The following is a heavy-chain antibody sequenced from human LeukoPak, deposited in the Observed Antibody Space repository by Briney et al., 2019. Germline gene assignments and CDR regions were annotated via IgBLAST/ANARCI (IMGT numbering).Heavy chain of an antibody. CDR1: GCSISNFY. V-gene: IGHV4-4*07. CDR2: IYTSGST. Sequence: PSVTLSLKCTVSGCSISNFYWICIPQPTGKGRECIGRIYTSGSTNYNPSLKSRVTISVDKSKNQFSLRLSSVTAADTAVYYCAREVVPAVFDYWGQGTLVTVAS. D-gene: IGHD2-2*01. J-gene: IGHJ4*02. CDR3: AREVVPAVFDY.